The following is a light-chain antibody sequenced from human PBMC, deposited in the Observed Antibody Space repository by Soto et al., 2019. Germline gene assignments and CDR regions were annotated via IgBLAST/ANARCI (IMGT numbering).Light chain of an antibody. J-gene: IGLJ1*01. CDR2: DVS. CDR1: SADVGIYNR. Sequence: QSALTQPPSVSGSPGHSVTISCTGTSADVGIYNRVAWYQQPPGTSPKLVICDVSNRPSGVPDRFSGSKSGSTASLTISGLQAEDEADYYCSSYTTSNTYVFGTGTKVTVL. V-gene: IGLV2-18*02. CDR3: SSYTTSNTYV.